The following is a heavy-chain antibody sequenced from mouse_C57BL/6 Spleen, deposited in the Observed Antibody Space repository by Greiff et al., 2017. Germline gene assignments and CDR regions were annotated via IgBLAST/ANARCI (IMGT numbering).Heavy chain of an antibody. CDR3: SRGDYYGNSSPYYAMDY. CDR2: INPYNGGT. Sequence: EVQGVESGPVLVKPGASVKMSCKASGYTFTDYYMNWVKQSHGKSLEWIGVINPYNGGTSYNQKFKGKATLTVDKSASTAYMELNSLTSEDSAVYYCSRGDYYGNSSPYYAMDYWGQGTSVPVSS. V-gene: IGHV1-19*01. D-gene: IGHD1-1*01. J-gene: IGHJ4*01. CDR1: GYTFTDYY.